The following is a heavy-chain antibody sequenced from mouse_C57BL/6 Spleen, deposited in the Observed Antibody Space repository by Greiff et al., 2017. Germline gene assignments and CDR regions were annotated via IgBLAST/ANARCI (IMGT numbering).Heavy chain of an antibody. J-gene: IGHJ2*01. CDR1: GYTFTDYN. V-gene: IGHV1-18*01. D-gene: IGHD2-4*01. CDR3: ARREVVYYDYVFDY. Sequence: VHVKQSGPELVKPGASVKIPCKASGYTFTDYNMDWVKQSHGKSLEWIGDINPNNGGTIYNQKFKGKATLTVDKSSSTAYMELRRLTSEDTAVXYCARREVVYYDYVFDYWGQGTTLTVSS. CDR2: INPNNGGT.